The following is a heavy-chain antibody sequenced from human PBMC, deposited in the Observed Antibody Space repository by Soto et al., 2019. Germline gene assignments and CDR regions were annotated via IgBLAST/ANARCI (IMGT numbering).Heavy chain of an antibody. CDR1: GFTFSSYA. CDR2: ISYDGSNK. J-gene: IGHJ6*02. Sequence: PGGSLRLSCAASGFTFSSYAMHWVRQAPGKGLEWVAVISYDGSNKYYADSVKGRFTISRDNSKNTLYLQMNSLRAEDTAVYYCARDRLVLWFGEGYYYYGMDVWGQGTTVTVSS. CDR3: ARDRLVLWFGEGYYYYGMDV. V-gene: IGHV3-30-3*01. D-gene: IGHD3-10*01.